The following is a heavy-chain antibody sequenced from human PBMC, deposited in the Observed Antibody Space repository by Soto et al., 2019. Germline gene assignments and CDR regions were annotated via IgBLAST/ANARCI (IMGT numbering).Heavy chain of an antibody. CDR1: GFTFSSYA. J-gene: IGHJ3*02. CDR3: ATANPYTVVVPAARQRGHAFDI. CDR2: ISGSGGST. V-gene: IGHV3-23*01. D-gene: IGHD2-2*01. Sequence: EVQLLDSGGGLVQPGGSLRLSCAASGFTFSSYAMSWVRQAPGKGLEWVSAISGSGGSTYYADSVKGRFTISRDNSKNTLYLQMNSLRAEDTAVYYCATANPYTVVVPAARQRGHAFDIWGQGTMVTVSS.